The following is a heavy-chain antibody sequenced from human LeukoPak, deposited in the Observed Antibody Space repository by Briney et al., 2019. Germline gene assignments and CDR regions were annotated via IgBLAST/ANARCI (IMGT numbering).Heavy chain of an antibody. D-gene: IGHD3-3*01. Sequence: SETLSLTCTVSGGSISSYYWSWIRQPPGKGLEWIGYIYYSGSTNYNPSLKSRVTISVDTSRNQFSLKLSSVTAADTAVYYCARGNDFWSGYPHHFDYWGQGTLVTVSS. V-gene: IGHV4-59*01. J-gene: IGHJ4*02. CDR3: ARGNDFWSGYPHHFDY. CDR2: IYYSGST. CDR1: GGSISSYY.